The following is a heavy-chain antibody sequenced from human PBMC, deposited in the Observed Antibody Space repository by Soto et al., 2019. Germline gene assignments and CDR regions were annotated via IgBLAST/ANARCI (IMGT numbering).Heavy chain of an antibody. V-gene: IGHV1-18*01. Sequence: ASVKVSCKASGYPFTTYGITWVRQAPGQPLEWLGWISLYSDGTNYAQKFQGRVSMTTDTSTTTAYMELRSLRSDDTAVYYCARVVPGAEAWFGPWGQGTLVTVSS. CDR1: GYPFTTYG. D-gene: IGHD2-2*01. CDR2: ISLYSDGT. J-gene: IGHJ5*02. CDR3: ARVVPGAEAWFGP.